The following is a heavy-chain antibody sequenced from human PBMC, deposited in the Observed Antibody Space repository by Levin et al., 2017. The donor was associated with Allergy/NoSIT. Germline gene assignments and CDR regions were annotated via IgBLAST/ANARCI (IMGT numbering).Heavy chain of an antibody. CDR3: ARERGEGATSDWFDP. CDR2: INPKSGGT. J-gene: IGHJ5*02. Sequence: PWASVKVSCKASGYTFTGYYMHWVRQVPGEGLEWMGWINPKSGGTHYAENFQGRVTMTRDTSINTAYMELSSLRFDDTAVYYCARERGEGATSDWFDPWGQGTLVTVSS. CDR1: GYTFTGYY. V-gene: IGHV1-2*02. D-gene: IGHD1-26*01.